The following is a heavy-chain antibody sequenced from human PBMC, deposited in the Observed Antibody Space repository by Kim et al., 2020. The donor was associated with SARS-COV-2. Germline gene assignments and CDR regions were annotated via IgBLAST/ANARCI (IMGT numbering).Heavy chain of an antibody. J-gene: IGHJ3*02. CDR1: GGSISSGGYY. CDR3: ARARITMIVVVNAFDI. CDR2: IYYSGST. D-gene: IGHD3-22*01. V-gene: IGHV4-31*03. Sequence: SETLSLTCTVSGGSISSGGYYWSWIRQHPGKGLEWIGYIYYSGSTYYNPSLKSRVTISVDTSKNQFSLKLSSVTAADTAVYYCARARITMIVVVNAFDISGQRTMVTVSP.